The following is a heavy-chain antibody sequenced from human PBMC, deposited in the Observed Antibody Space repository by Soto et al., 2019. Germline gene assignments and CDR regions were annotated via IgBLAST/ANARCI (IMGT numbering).Heavy chain of an antibody. V-gene: IGHV1-46*04. CDR2: INPSGGST. D-gene: IGHD2-21*01. CDR3: ARGLAYYDY. J-gene: IGHJ4*02. CDR1: GYTFTSYY. Sequence: QVQLMQSGAEVKKPGASVKVSCKASGYTFTSYYMHWVRQAPGQGLEWMGIINPSGGSTNYAQKLQGIDTMTRGTSTSTVCMELSSLRSEDTAVYYGARGLAYYDYWGQGTLVTVSS.